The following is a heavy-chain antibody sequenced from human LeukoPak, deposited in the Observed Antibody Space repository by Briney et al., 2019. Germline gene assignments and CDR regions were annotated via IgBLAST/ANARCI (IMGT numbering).Heavy chain of an antibody. D-gene: IGHD3-10*01. CDR1: GGSFSGYY. Sequence: PSETLSLTCAVYGGSFSGYYWSWIRQPPGKGLEWIGEINHSGSTNYNPSLKSRVTISVDTSKNQFSLKLSSVTAADTAVYYCARGTSITMVRGVRFDYWGQGTLVTVPS. CDR3: ARGTSITMVRGVRFDY. CDR2: INHSGST. J-gene: IGHJ4*02. V-gene: IGHV4-34*01.